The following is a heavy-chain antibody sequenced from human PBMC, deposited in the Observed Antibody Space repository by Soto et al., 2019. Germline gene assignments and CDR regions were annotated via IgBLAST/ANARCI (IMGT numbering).Heavy chain of an antibody. CDR2: IIPKFGIT. V-gene: IGHV1-69*13. J-gene: IGHJ5*02. CDR3: AREGDNWFDP. CDR1: GDTFNSYG. Sequence: SVKVSCKASGDTFNSYGITWVRQAPGQGLEWMGGIIPKFGITNYAQKFQGRDTITADESTSTAYMELSSLRSEDTAVYYCAREGDNWFDPWAQGTLVTVSS.